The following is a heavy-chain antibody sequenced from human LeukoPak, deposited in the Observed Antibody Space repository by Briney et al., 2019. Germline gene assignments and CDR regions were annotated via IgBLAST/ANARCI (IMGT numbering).Heavy chain of an antibody. V-gene: IGHV3-9*01. J-gene: IGHJ6*02. D-gene: IGHD3-10*01. Sequence: GRSLRLSCAASGFTFDDFGMHWVRQAPGKGLEWVSGISWNSGGLAYADSLKGRFIISRDNAKNSLYLQMNSLRPEDTALYYCAKAGPPVDYYYGMDVWGQGTTVTVSS. CDR2: ISWNSGGL. CDR1: GFTFDDFG. CDR3: AKAGPPVDYYYGMDV.